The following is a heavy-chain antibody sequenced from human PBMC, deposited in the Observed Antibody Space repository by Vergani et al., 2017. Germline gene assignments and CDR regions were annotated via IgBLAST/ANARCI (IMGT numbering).Heavy chain of an antibody. CDR1: GVTFSSYS. Sequence: QVQLVQSGAEVKKPGSSVKVSCKASGVTFSSYSISWVRQAPGQGLELMGRIIPIFGTANYAQKFQGRVTITADESTSTAYMEMSSLRFEDTAVYYCARDRAIVATMARLRYYGMDFWGGGTTVTVSS. V-gene: IGHV1-69*13. CDR2: IIPIFGTA. D-gene: IGHD5-12*01. CDR3: ARDRAIVATMARLRYYGMDF. J-gene: IGHJ6*04.